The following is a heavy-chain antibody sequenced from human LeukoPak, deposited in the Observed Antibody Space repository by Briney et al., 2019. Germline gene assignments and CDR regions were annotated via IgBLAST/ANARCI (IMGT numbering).Heavy chain of an antibody. Sequence: PGGSLRLSCAASGFTFSSYAMSWVRQAPGKGLEWVSAISGSGGSTYYADSVKGRFTISRDNSKNTLYLQMNSLRAEDTAVYYCARDRLIVVVPAAPIYYYYYGMDVWGQGTTVTVSS. J-gene: IGHJ6*02. CDR2: ISGSGGST. CDR1: GFTFSSYA. CDR3: ARDRLIVVVPAAPIYYYYYGMDV. V-gene: IGHV3-23*01. D-gene: IGHD2-2*01.